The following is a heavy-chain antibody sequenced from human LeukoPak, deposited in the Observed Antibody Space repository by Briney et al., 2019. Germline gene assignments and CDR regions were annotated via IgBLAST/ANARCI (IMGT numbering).Heavy chain of an antibody. CDR2: IKQDGSEK. Sequence: GGSLRLSCAASGFTFSNYGIHWVRQAPGKGLEWVANIKQDGSEKYYVDSVKGRFTISRDNAKNSLYLQMNSLRAEDTAVFYCAREGSSWYRREIDYWGQGTLVTVSS. J-gene: IGHJ4*02. CDR1: GFTFSNYG. V-gene: IGHV3-7*01. D-gene: IGHD6-13*01. CDR3: AREGSSWYRREIDY.